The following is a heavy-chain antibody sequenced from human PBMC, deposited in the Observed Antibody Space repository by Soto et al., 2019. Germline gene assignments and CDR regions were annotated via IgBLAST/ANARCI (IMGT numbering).Heavy chain of an antibody. D-gene: IGHD5-12*01. CDR2: IYYSGST. Sequence: SETLSLTCTVTGGSISNYYWSWIRQPPGKGLEWIGNIYYSGSTNYNPSLKSRVTISVDTSKNQFSLKLSSVTAADTAVYYCVRDRYSAYDPSYDRYYMDVWGTGTTVTVSS. J-gene: IGHJ6*03. V-gene: IGHV4-59*01. CDR3: VRDRYSAYDPSYDRYYMDV. CDR1: GGSISNYY.